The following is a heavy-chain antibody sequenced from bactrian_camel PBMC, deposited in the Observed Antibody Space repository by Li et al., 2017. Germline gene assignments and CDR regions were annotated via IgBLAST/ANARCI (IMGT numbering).Heavy chain of an antibody. CDR2: IYSLVGDT. V-gene: IGHV3S31*01. CDR3: AAGRYGAFHY. J-gene: IGHJ4*01. Sequence: VQLVESGGGLVQPGGSLRLSCAASGFTFSSYAMSWVRQAPGKEREGVAAIYSLVGDTYYDDSVKGRFTISRDNAENTLYLQMNSLKPEDTAVYYCAAGRYGAFHYWGQGTQVTVS. CDR1: GFTFSSYA. D-gene: IGHD6*01.